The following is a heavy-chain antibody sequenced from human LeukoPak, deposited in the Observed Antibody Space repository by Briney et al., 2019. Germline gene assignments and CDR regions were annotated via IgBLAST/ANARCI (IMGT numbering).Heavy chain of an antibody. Sequence: PSETLSLTCTVSGGSISSYYWSWIRQPPGKGLEWIGYIYHSGSSHYNPSLKSRVTISADRSKNQFPLNLSSVTAADTAVYYCARAPLMNNFDYYYYYYMDVWGKGTTVTVSS. J-gene: IGHJ6*03. V-gene: IGHV4-59*12. CDR1: GGSISSYY. CDR3: ARAPLMNNFDYYYYYYMDV. CDR2: IYHSGSS. D-gene: IGHD1/OR15-1a*01.